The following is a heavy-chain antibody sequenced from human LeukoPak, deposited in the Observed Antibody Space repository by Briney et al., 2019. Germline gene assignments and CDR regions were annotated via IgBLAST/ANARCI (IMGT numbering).Heavy chain of an antibody. CDR3: ARVKGGSGSISLDRGRAIFFDY. CDR2: IYYSGST. D-gene: IGHD3-10*01. CDR1: DGSISSSSYY. J-gene: IGHJ4*02. Sequence: SETLSLTCTVSDGSISSSSYYWGWIRQPPGKGLEWVGTIYYSGSTYYSPSLKSRVTISVDTSKNQFSLKLSSVTAADTAVYYCARVKGGSGSISLDRGRAIFFDYWGQGTLVTVSS. V-gene: IGHV4-39*07.